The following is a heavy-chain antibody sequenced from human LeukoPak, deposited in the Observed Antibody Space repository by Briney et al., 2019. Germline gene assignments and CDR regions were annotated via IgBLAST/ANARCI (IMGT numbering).Heavy chain of an antibody. CDR1: GGSITQTNY. CDR3: ARVRGEVSDEIFHYFDY. CDR2: VNLQGGT. V-gene: IGHV4-4*02. D-gene: IGHD3-10*01. J-gene: IGHJ4*02. Sequence: PSETLSLTCDVSGGSITQTNYWTWVRQPPGKGLEWIGEVNLQGGTNYNPSLLRRVAISVDTSANHVSLQMTSVTAADTAVYYCARVRGEVSDEIFHYFDYWGQGTPATVSS.